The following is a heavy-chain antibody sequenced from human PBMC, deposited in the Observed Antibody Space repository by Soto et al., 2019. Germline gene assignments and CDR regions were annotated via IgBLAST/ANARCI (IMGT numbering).Heavy chain of an antibody. CDR3: ATETGEPYYFDC. Sequence: GGSLRLSCAASGYTFSSYAMSWVRQAPGKGLEWVSAISGSGGSTYYADSVKGRFTISRDNSKNTLYLQMNSLRAEDTAVYYCATETGEPYYFDCWGQGTLVTVSS. V-gene: IGHV3-23*01. J-gene: IGHJ4*02. D-gene: IGHD7-27*01. CDR2: ISGSGGST. CDR1: GYTFSSYA.